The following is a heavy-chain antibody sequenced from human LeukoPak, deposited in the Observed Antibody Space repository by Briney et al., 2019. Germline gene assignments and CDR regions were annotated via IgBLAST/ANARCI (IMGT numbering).Heavy chain of an antibody. J-gene: IGHJ5*02. CDR1: GGSFSGYY. V-gene: IGHV4-59*01. CDR2: IYYSGST. CDR3: ARDRLNWFDP. Sequence: SETLSLTCAVYGGSFSGYYWSWIRQPPGKGLEWIGYIYYSGSTKYNSSLKSRVTMSVDTSKNQFSLKLTSVTAADTAVYYCARDRLNWFDPWGQGTLVTVSS.